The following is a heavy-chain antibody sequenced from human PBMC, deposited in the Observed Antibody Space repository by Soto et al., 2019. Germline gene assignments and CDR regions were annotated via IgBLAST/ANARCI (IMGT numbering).Heavy chain of an antibody. CDR2: IDPSDSQT. CDR3: ARQIYDSDTGPNFQYYFDS. V-gene: IGHV5-10-1*01. D-gene: IGHD3-22*01. J-gene: IGHJ4*02. CDR1: GDSFACYW. Sequence: PGESLKISCNGSGDSFACYWIAWVRQKPWKGLEWMGRIDPSDSQTYYSPSFRGHVTISVTKSITTVFLQWSSLRASDTAMYYCARQIYDSDTGPNFQYYFDSWGQGTPVTVS.